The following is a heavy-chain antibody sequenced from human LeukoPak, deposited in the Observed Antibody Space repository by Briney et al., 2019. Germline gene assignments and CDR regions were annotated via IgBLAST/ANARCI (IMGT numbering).Heavy chain of an antibody. CDR3: ARDPNYDSSGYYSSAFDI. D-gene: IGHD3-22*01. Sequence: SETLSLTCTVSGDSISSYYWSWLRQPPGKGQEWIGYIYYSGSTNYNPSLKSRVTISVDTSKNQFSLKLSSVAAADTAVYYCARDPNYDSSGYYSSAFDIWGQGTMVTVSS. CDR2: IYYSGST. CDR1: GDSISSYY. V-gene: IGHV4-59*01. J-gene: IGHJ3*02.